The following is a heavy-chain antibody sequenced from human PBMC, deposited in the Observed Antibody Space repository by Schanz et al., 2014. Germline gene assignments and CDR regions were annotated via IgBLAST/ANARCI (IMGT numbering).Heavy chain of an antibody. CDR1: GFIFSSYS. V-gene: IGHV3-48*01. J-gene: IGHJ4*02. CDR2: ISSSSSTR. D-gene: IGHD6-13*01. CDR3: VSQTGSPNY. Sequence: GQLVESGGGVVQPGKSLRLSCATSGFIFSSYSMNWVRQAPGKGLEWVSYISSSSSTRYYADSVKGRFTISRDNAKNSLYLQMDSLRAEDTAVYFCVSQTGSPNYWGQGTLVTVSS.